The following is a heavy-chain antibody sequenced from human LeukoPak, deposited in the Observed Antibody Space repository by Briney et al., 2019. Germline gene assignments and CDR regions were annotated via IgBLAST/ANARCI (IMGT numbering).Heavy chain of an antibody. CDR2: INPSGGST. CDR1: GYTFTGYY. J-gene: IGHJ4*02. V-gene: IGHV1-46*01. CDR3: GGNDADYYDSSGYYRIDY. Sequence: ASVKVSCKASGYTFTGYYMHWVRQAPGQGLEWMGIINPSGGSTSYTQKFQGRVTMTRDTSTSTVYMELSSLRSEDTAVYYCGGNDADYYDSSGYYRIDYWGQGTLVTVSS. D-gene: IGHD3-22*01.